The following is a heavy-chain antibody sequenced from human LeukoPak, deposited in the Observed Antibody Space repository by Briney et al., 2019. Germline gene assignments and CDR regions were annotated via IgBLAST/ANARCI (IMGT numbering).Heavy chain of an antibody. CDR1: GVSVSSGSYY. CDR2: IYYSGST. J-gene: IGHJ6*02. CDR3: ARGYYDFWSGLGYYYYYGMDV. D-gene: IGHD3-3*01. Sequence: SETLSLTCTVSGVSVSSGSYYWSWIRQPPGKGLEWIGYIYYSGSTNYNPSLKSRVTISVDTSKNQFSLKLSSVTAADTAVYYCARGYYDFWSGLGYYYYYGMDVWGQGTTVTVSS. V-gene: IGHV4-61*01.